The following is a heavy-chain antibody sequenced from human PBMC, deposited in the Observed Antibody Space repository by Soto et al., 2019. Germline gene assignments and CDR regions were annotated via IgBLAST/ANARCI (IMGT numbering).Heavy chain of an antibody. J-gene: IGHJ5*02. Sequence: XETLSLTCNVSGGSISNFYWAWIRKTAGNGLEWMGRVYATGTTDYNPSLRSRVAMSVDILKKTFSLRLRSVTGADSGVYYCVRDGSKSLRDWFDPWGQGILVTVSS. CDR3: VRDGSKSLRDWFDP. CDR1: GGSISNFY. CDR2: VYATGTT. V-gene: IGHV4-4*07.